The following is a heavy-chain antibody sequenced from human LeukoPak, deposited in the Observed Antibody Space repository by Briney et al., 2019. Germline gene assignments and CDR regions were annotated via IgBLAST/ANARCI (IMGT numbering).Heavy chain of an antibody. CDR3: ARDPSPSYYYGSGSYYPYNWFDP. J-gene: IGHJ5*02. Sequence: PGGSLRLSCAASGFTVSSNYMSWIRQAPGKGLEWVSYISSSGSTIYYADSVKGRFTISRDNAKNSLYLQMNSLRAEDTAVYYCARDPSPSYYYGSGSYYPYNWFDPWGQGTLVTVSS. CDR2: ISSSGSTI. D-gene: IGHD3-10*01. V-gene: IGHV3-11*01. CDR1: GFTVSSNY.